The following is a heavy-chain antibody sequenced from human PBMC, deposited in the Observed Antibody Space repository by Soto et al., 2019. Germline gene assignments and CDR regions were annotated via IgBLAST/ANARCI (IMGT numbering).Heavy chain of an antibody. Sequence: ASVKVSCKTSGYVFTSFAIHWMRQAPGQGPEWMGWINTGNGDSKYSEKFQDRVTITRDTSATTAYMELSSLRSEDTAVYYCARVQTIAMRGFDYCGQGTLVTVSS. CDR3: ARVQTIAMRGFDY. CDR2: INTGNGDS. CDR1: GYVFTSFA. D-gene: IGHD6-13*01. V-gene: IGHV1-3*04. J-gene: IGHJ4*02.